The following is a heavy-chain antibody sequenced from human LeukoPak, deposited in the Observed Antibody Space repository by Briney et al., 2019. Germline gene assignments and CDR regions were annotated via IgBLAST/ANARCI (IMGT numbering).Heavy chain of an antibody. V-gene: IGHV3-23*01. D-gene: IGHD5-18*01. CDR3: ANDWIQFNRVFDCFDS. CDR2: IGNTET. Sequence: TGGSLRLSCATSGFPFETNAMSWVRQAPGKGLEWVATIGNTETFYADSVTGRFTISRDNSKNTVNLQLNRLRVEDTAIYYCANDWIQFNRVFDCFDSWGQGTLVTVSS. CDR1: GFPFETNA. J-gene: IGHJ4*02.